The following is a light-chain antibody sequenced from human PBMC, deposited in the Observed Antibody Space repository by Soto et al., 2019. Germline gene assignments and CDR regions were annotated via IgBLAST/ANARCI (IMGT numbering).Light chain of an antibody. V-gene: IGKV3-20*01. CDR1: QNVICNY. Sequence: DIVLSQSPGTLYLSPGERAPLSCRATQNVICNYLAWYHQKPGQAPRLLIYGASSRATGIPDRFSGGGSGTDFTLTISRLEPEDFAVYYCQEYGDSPPYTFGPGTKLEIK. J-gene: IGKJ2*01. CDR2: GAS. CDR3: QEYGDSPPYT.